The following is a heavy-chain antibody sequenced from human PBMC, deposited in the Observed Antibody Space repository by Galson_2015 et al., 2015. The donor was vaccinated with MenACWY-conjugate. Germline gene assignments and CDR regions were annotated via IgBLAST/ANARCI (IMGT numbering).Heavy chain of an antibody. CDR2: ISSSTSYI. J-gene: IGHJ6*02. CDR3: ARGSYCSGGSCYPNYYGMDV. D-gene: IGHD2-15*01. CDR1: GFTVSNYR. Sequence: SLRLSCAASGFTVSNYRMNWVRQAPGKGLEWVSSISSSTSYIYYADSVKGRFTISRDNAKNSLYLQMNSLRAEDTAVYYCARGSYCSGGSCYPNYYGMDVWGQGTTVTVSS. V-gene: IGHV3-21*01.